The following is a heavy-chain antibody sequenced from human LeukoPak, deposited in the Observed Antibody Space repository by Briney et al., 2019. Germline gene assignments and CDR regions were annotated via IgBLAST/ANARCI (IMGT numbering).Heavy chain of an antibody. J-gene: IGHJ3*01. V-gene: IGHV1-18*01. D-gene: IGHD5-18*01. CDR3: ARDPNTAENAFDL. Sequence: ASVKVSCKASGYTFTSYGISWVRQAPGQGLEWMGWISAYNGNTNYAQKLQGRVTMTGDTSISTGYMELNRLRSDDTAVYYCARDPNTAENAFDLWGQGTMVTVSS. CDR1: GYTFTSYG. CDR2: ISAYNGNT.